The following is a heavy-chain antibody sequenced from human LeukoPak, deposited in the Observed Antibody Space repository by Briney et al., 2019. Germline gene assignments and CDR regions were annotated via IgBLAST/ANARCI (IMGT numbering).Heavy chain of an antibody. D-gene: IGHD4-17*01. Sequence: ASVKVSCKASGYTFTNYDINWVRQGTGQGLEWVGWMNPNSGNTGYAQKFQGRVTMTRDTSQSTAYMELSSLRSEDTAVYYCARNPAHTGWFDPWGQGTLVTVSS. J-gene: IGHJ5*02. V-gene: IGHV1-8*01. CDR1: GYTFTNYD. CDR2: MNPNSGNT. CDR3: ARNPAHTGWFDP.